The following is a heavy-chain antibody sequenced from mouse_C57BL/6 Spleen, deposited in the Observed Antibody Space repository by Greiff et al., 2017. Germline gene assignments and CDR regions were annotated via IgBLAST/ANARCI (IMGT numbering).Heavy chain of an antibody. V-gene: IGHV1-15*01. CDR2: IDPETGGT. D-gene: IGHD1-1*01. CDR3: TIWSGSRAFAY. Sequence: VQLQQSGAELVRPGASVTLSCKASGYTFTDYEMHWVKQTPVHGLEWIGAIDPETGGTAYNQKFKGKAILTADKSSSTAYMELRSLTSEDSAVYYCTIWSGSRAFAYWGQGTLVTVSA. J-gene: IGHJ3*01. CDR1: GYTFTDYE.